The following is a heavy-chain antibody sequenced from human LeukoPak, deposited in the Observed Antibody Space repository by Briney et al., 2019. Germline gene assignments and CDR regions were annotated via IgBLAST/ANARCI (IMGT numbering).Heavy chain of an antibody. Sequence: PETLSLTCAVSGGSVSGHYWDWIRQPPGKGLEWIGYIYASGSANYHPSLKSRVTISLDTSENHVSLRLTSVTAEDTAVYYCAREAPGGSGWTYFDYWGQGSLVTVSS. CDR1: GGSVSGHY. CDR2: IYASGSA. D-gene: IGHD6-19*01. J-gene: IGHJ4*02. V-gene: IGHV4-59*02. CDR3: AREAPGGSGWTYFDY.